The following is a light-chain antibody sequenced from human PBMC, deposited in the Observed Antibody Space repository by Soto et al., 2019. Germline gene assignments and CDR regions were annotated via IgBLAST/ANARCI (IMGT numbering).Light chain of an antibody. Sequence: DIQMTQSPSSLSASVGDRVTITCRASQGTSNYLAWYQQKPGKVPKLLIYAASTLQSGVPSRFRGSGSGTYFTLTINSLRPEDVASYYCQKYNRAPTLMFGQGTEVEIK. V-gene: IGKV1-27*01. CDR3: QKYNRAPTLM. J-gene: IGKJ1*01. CDR1: QGTSNY. CDR2: AAS.